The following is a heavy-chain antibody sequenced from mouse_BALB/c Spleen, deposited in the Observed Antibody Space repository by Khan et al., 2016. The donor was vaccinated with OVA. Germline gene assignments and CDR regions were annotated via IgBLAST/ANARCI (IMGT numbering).Heavy chain of an antibody. CDR1: GYTFTTAG. J-gene: IGHJ4*01. CDR3: ARGGAADYGHDGCAMEY. CDR2: INTHSGVP. V-gene: IGHV9-4*02. Sequence: QIQLVQSGPELKKPGETVRISCKASGYTFTTAGIQWVQKMPGKGLKWIGWINTHSGVPKYAEDFKGRFAFSLEISVHTAYLQITNLKNEDTVTYVCARGGAADYGHDGCAMEYWGQGTSVTVSS. D-gene: IGHD2-2*01.